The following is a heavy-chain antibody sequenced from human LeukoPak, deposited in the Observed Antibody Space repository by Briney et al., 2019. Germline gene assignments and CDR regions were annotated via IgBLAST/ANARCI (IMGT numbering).Heavy chain of an antibody. D-gene: IGHD6-13*01. CDR2: ISYDGSNK. CDR3: ARDLGGIAAAGTALEL. J-gene: IGHJ3*01. V-gene: IGHV3-30*03. Sequence: PGGSQGLPCAASGFTFSSYGIQWVRQAPGKGLEWVAVISYDGSNKYYADSVKGRFTISRDNAKNSLYLQMNSLRAEDTAVYYCARDLGGIAAAGTALELCGEGKLGTVSS. CDR1: GFTFSSYG.